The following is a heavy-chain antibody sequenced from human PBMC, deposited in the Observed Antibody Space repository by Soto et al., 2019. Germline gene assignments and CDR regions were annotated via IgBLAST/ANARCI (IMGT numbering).Heavy chain of an antibody. CDR3: ARLRGATIDY. CDR2: LYYSGST. Sequence: QVQLQESGPGLVKPSETLSLTCTVSGGSISSYYWSWIRQPPGKGLAWIGYLYYSGSTNYNPSLKTRLTIPVDTSNNQFSLKLSSVTAADTAVAYGARLRGATIDYWGQGTLVTVSS. D-gene: IGHD1-26*01. J-gene: IGHJ4*02. CDR1: GGSISSYY. V-gene: IGHV4-59*08.